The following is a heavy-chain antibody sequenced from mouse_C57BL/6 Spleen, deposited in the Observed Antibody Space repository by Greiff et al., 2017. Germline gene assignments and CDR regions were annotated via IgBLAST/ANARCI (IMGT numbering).Heavy chain of an antibody. CDR2: ISSGSSTI. J-gene: IGHJ1*03. V-gene: IGHV5-17*01. D-gene: IGHD2-2*01. CDR1: GFTFSDYG. CDR3: ARTVTTDFDV. Sequence: EVKLMESGGGLVKPGGSPKLSCAASGFTFSDYGMHWVRQAPEKGLEWVAYISSGSSTIYYADTVKGRFTISRDNAKNTLFLQMTSLRSEDTAMYYCARTVTTDFDVWGTGTTVTVSS.